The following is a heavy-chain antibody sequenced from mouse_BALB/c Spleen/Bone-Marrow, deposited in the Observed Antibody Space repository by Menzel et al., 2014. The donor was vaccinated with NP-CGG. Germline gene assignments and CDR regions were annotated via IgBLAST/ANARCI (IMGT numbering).Heavy chain of an antibody. CDR1: GFTFGSYY. D-gene: IGHD1-1*01. CDR2: INSYGGST. V-gene: IGHV5-6-2*01. J-gene: IGHJ2*01. Sequence: EVQGVESGGGLVKLGGSLKLSCAASGFTFGSYYMSWARQTPEKRLELVSAINSYGGSTYYPDTVKGRFTISRDNAKNTLYLQMSSLKSEDTALYYCAGSYYGSTFDYWGQGTTLTVSS. CDR3: AGSYYGSTFDY.